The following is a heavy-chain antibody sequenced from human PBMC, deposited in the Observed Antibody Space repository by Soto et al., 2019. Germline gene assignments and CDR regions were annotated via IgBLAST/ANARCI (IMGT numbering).Heavy chain of an antibody. Sequence: GGSLRLSCAASGFTFSSYGMHWVRQAPGKGLEWVAVIWYDGSNKYYADSVKGRFTISRDDSKNTAYLQMNSLKTEDTAVYYCTRRYGDLTFDYWGQGTLVTVSS. CDR1: GFTFSSYG. J-gene: IGHJ4*02. CDR2: IWYDGSNK. CDR3: TRRYGDLTFDY. D-gene: IGHD4-17*01. V-gene: IGHV3-33*01.